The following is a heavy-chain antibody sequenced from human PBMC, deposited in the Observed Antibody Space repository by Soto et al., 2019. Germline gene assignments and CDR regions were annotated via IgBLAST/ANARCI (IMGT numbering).Heavy chain of an antibody. CDR3: AKRARSNWSFDY. V-gene: IGHV3-9*01. Sequence: HPGGSLRLSCAASGFAFDDYPMHWVRQAPGRGLEWVSGITWNSVNIGYADSVKGRFTISRDNGKNSLYLQMDSLRPEDTALYYCAKRARSNWSFDYWGRGTLVTVSS. D-gene: IGHD6-13*01. CDR1: GFAFDDYP. J-gene: IGHJ4*02. CDR2: ITWNSVNI.